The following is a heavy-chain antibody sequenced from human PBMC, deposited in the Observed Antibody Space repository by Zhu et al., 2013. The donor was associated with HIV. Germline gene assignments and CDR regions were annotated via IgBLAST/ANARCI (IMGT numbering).Heavy chain of an antibody. V-gene: IGHV1-69*02. D-gene: IGHD3-22*01. CDR3: ARYYYDSSGYLRPLTYGMDV. J-gene: IGHJ6*02. CDR2: IIPILGIA. Sequence: QVQLVQSGAEVKKPGSSVKVSCKASGGTFSSYTISWVRQAPGQGLEWMGRIIPILGIANYAQKFQGRVTITADKSTSTAYMELSSLRSEDTAVYYCARYYYDSSGYLRPLTYGMDVWGPRDHGHRLL. CDR1: GGTFSSYT.